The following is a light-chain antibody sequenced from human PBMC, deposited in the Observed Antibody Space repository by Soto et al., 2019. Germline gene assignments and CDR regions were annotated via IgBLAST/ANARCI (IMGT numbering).Light chain of an antibody. Sequence: IVRTQSPGTLSLSPGHTATLSCGASQSLGSDLAWYQQKPGHAPRLLLFGASARPTGIPARISGSGSGTEFTLTISSLQPEDSAVYYCQQRHMWPIMFGQGTRLEIK. J-gene: IGKJ5*01. CDR1: QSLGSD. CDR2: GAS. CDR3: QQRHMWPIM. V-gene: IGKV3-15*01.